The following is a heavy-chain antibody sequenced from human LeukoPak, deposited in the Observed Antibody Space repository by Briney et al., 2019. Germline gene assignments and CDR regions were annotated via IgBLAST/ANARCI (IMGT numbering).Heavy chain of an antibody. CDR2: MNPNSGYT. D-gene: IGHD6-19*01. Sequence: ASVNVSCKSSVYTFTSYDINWVRQATGQGLEWMGWMNPNSGYTGYAQKFQGRVTITRDTSISTAYVELSGLRSEDTAVYYCARVAGSIDYWGQGTLVTVSS. CDR3: ARVAGSIDY. J-gene: IGHJ4*02. CDR1: VYTFTSYD. V-gene: IGHV1-8*03.